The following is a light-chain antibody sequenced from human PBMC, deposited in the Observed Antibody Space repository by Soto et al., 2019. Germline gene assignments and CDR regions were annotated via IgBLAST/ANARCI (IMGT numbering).Light chain of an antibody. Sequence: DIEMTQSPSSLSASVGDRVTITCRASQDIGDFLAWYQQKPGKAPNLLVYAISTLQSGVPSRFSGSGSGTHFTLAISSLQPEDVATYYCQEYDSAPPITFGQGTRLEIK. CDR2: AIS. V-gene: IGKV1-27*01. J-gene: IGKJ5*01. CDR3: QEYDSAPPIT. CDR1: QDIGDF.